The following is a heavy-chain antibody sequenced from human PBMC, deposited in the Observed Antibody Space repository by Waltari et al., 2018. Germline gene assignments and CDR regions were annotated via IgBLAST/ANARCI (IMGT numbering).Heavy chain of an antibody. CDR3: ARDQTFIYYVSYYYSRYYCDY. V-gene: IGHV3-49*04. CDR1: GFTVADFG. CDR2: IRSNAFGGTT. Sequence: EVQLVESGGGLVQPGRSLRLSCSLSGFTVADFGVSWVRQAPGKGLEWVGCIRSNAFGGTTDYAASVIVRFNISRDDSKYIAYLQMNSLRSDDTSVYFCARDQTFIYYVSYYYSRYYCDYWGQGTLVTVSS. J-gene: IGHJ4*02. D-gene: IGHD3-10*01.